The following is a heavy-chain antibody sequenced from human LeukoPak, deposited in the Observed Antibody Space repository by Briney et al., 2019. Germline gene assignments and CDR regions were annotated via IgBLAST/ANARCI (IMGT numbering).Heavy chain of an antibody. CDR1: GHTFSNYD. D-gene: IGHD3-10*01. Sequence: ASVKVSCKASGHTFSNYDINWLRQATGQGLEWMGWMNPNSGNTGYAQKFQGRVTLTRNTSISTAYMELSSLISEDTAVYYCARRMVRGDSHYYYYYMDVWGRGTTVTVSS. V-gene: IGHV1-8*03. CDR2: MNPNSGNT. J-gene: IGHJ6*03. CDR3: ARRMVRGDSHYYYYYMDV.